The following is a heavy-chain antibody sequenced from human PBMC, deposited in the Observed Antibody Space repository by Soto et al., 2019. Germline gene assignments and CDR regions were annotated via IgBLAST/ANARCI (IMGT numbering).Heavy chain of an antibody. V-gene: IGHV3-11*01. Sequence: PEGSVRLSCAVSGFTFRDYYMSWIRQAPGKGLEWVSYISSSGSTIYYADSVKGRFTISRDNAKNSLYLQMNSLRAEDTAVYYCAREHRYHYGYGTDYWGQGTLVTVSS. CDR2: ISSSGSTI. CDR3: AREHRYHYGYGTDY. J-gene: IGHJ4*02. CDR1: GFTFRDYY. D-gene: IGHD5-18*01.